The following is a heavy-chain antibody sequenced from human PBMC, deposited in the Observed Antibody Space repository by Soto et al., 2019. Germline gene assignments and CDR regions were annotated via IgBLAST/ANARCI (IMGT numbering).Heavy chain of an antibody. D-gene: IGHD3-3*01. CDR1: GFTFDDYA. Sequence: GGSLRLSCAASGFTFDDYAMHWVRQAPGKGLEWVSGISWNSGSIGYADSVKGRFTISRDNAKNSLYLQMNSLRAEDTALYYCAKALSLGRFRVPFDIWGQGTMVTVSS. CDR2: ISWNSGSI. V-gene: IGHV3-9*01. J-gene: IGHJ3*02. CDR3: AKALSLGRFRVPFDI.